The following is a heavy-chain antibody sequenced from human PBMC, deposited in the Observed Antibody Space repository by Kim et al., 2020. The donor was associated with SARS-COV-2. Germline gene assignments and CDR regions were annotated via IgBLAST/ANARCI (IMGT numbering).Heavy chain of an antibody. CDR2: INHSGST. J-gene: IGHJ4*02. D-gene: IGHD3-22*01. CDR3: ALLGHYYDTSW. Sequence: SETLSLTCAVYGGSFSGYYWSWIRQPPGKGLEWIGEINHSGSTNYNPSLKSRVTISVDTSKNQFSLKLSSVTAADTAVYYCALLGHYYDTSWWGQGTLVTVSS. V-gene: IGHV4-34*01. CDR1: GGSFSGYY.